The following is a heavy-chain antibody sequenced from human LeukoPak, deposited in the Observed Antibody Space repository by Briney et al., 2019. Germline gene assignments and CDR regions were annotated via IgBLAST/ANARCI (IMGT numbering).Heavy chain of an antibody. V-gene: IGHV3-7*01. J-gene: IGHJ3*02. CDR2: IKQDESEK. Sequence: PGGSLRLSYEASGFTFSSYWMSWVRQAPGKGLEWVANIKQDESEKYYVDSVKGRFTISRDNAKNSLYLQMNSLRAEDTAVYYCARLSDSISCFGFDIWGQGTTVTVSS. CDR1: GFTFSSYW. CDR3: ARLSDSISCFGFDI. D-gene: IGHD2-2*01.